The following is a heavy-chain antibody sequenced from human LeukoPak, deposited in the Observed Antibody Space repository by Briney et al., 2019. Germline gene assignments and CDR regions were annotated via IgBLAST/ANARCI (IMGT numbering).Heavy chain of an antibody. CDR1: GGTFSSYA. J-gene: IGHJ4*02. Sequence: ASVKVSCKASGGTFSSYAISWVRQAPGQGLEWMGRIIPIFGTANYAQKFQGRVTITTDESTSTAYMELSSLRSEDTAVYYCAREGGRRGYRYDYFFDYWGQGTLVTVSS. D-gene: IGHD5-18*01. CDR3: AREGGRRGYRYDYFFDY. V-gene: IGHV1-69*05. CDR2: IIPIFGTA.